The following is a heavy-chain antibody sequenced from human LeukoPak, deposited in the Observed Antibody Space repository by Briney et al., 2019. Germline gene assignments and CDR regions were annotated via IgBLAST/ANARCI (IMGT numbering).Heavy chain of an antibody. CDR1: GFTFSSYE. CDR3: VRGCGGDCYWGRY. Sequence: GGSLRLSCAASGFTFSSYEMNWVRQAPGKGLEWVANIKQDGSEKYYVDSVKGRFTISRDNAKNSLYLQMNSLRAEDTAVYYCVRGCGGDCYWGRYWGQGTLVTVSS. CDR2: IKQDGSEK. D-gene: IGHD2-21*02. V-gene: IGHV3-7*01. J-gene: IGHJ4*02.